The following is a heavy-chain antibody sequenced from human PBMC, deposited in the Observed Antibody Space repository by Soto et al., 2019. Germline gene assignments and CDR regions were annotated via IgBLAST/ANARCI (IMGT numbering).Heavy chain of an antibody. J-gene: IGHJ4*02. CDR2: ISGSGGST. Sequence: GGSLRLSCAASGFTFSSYAMSLVRQAPGKGLEWVSAISGSGGSTYYADSVKGRFTISRDNSNNTLYLQMNSRRAEDTAVYYCAKEKRAAGRQMFDYWGQGTLVTVSS. D-gene: IGHD6-13*01. V-gene: IGHV3-23*01. CDR3: AKEKRAAGRQMFDY. CDR1: GFTFSSYA.